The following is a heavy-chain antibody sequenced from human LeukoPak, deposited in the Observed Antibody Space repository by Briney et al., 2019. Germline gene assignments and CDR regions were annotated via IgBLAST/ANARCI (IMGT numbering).Heavy chain of an antibody. J-gene: IGHJ5*02. Sequence: ASVKVSCKASGYTFTSYGISWVRQAPGQGLEWMGWISAYNGNTNHAQKLQGRVTMTTDTSTSTAYMELRSLRSDDTAVYYCARDRIQLWLMNNWFDPWGQGTLVTVSS. CDR3: ARDRIQLWLMNNWFDP. CDR1: GYTFTSYG. D-gene: IGHD5-18*01. CDR2: ISAYNGNT. V-gene: IGHV1-18*01.